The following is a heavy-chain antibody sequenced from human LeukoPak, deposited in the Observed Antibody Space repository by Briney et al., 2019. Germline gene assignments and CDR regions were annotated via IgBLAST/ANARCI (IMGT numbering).Heavy chain of an antibody. CDR2: IYYSGTT. CDR1: GGSISSSSYY. D-gene: IGHD2-2*01. J-gene: IGHJ4*02. V-gene: IGHV4-39*07. CDR3: ARLDIVVVPATAFDY. Sequence: SETLSLTCTVSGGSISSSSYYWGWIRQPPGKGLEWIGSIYYSGTTYYNPSLKTRVTISVDTSKNQFSLKLSSVTAADTAVYYCARLDIVVVPATAFDYWGQGTLVTVSS.